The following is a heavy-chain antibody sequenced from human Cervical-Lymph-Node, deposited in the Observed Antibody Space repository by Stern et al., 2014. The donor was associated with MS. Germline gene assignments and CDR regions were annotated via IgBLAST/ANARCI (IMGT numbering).Heavy chain of an antibody. CDR1: GDSVSSNSAA. CDR2: TYYRSRWYN. D-gene: IGHD2-2*01. Sequence: QVQLQQSGPGLVKPSQTLSLTCAISGDSVSSNSAAWNWIRLSPSRGLEWLGRTYYRSRWYNDYAASVKSRITINPDTSKNQFSLQLNSVTPEDTAVYYCARDQCSSTNCYYFSYFDPWGQGTLVTVSS. J-gene: IGHJ5*02. CDR3: ARDQCSSTNCYYFSYFDP. V-gene: IGHV6-1*01.